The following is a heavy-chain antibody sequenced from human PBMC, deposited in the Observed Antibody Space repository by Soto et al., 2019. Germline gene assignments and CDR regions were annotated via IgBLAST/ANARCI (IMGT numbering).Heavy chain of an antibody. CDR3: ARTEWIQLWFDY. Sequence: QVQLLESGPGLVKPSQTLSLICNVSGASISSGGYYWSWIRQRPGRGLEWLGFIYYSGISHYNPSLKSRATISVDTSKNRFSLKLISVTAADTAVYYCARTEWIQLWFDYWGQGALVTVS. V-gene: IGHV4-31*03. J-gene: IGHJ4*02. D-gene: IGHD5-18*01. CDR2: IYYSGIS. CDR1: GASISSGGYY.